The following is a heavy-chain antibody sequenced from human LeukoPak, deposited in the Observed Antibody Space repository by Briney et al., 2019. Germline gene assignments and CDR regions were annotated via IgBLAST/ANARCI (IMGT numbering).Heavy chain of an antibody. Sequence: AGSLRLSCAASGFTFSSYGMHWVRQAPGKGLEWVAFIRCDGSNKYYADSVKGRFTISRDNSKSTLYLQMNSLRAEDTAVYYCARVYYYDSSGYLNPFDYWGQGTLVTVSS. V-gene: IGHV3-30*02. CDR1: GFTFSSYG. CDR2: IRCDGSNK. J-gene: IGHJ4*02. D-gene: IGHD3-22*01. CDR3: ARVYYYDSSGYLNPFDY.